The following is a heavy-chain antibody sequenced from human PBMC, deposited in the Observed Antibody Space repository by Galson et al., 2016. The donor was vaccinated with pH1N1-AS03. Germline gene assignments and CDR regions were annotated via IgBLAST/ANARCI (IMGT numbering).Heavy chain of an antibody. Sequence: SVKVSCKASGYTFSNYGITWVRQAPGQGLQWMGWIKNNNDNTIYGQNFQGRVTLTTDPSTNTAYMELKNLRSDDTGVYYCARAFEEYLLRDYSSVFDSWGRGTLVIVSS. D-gene: IGHD2/OR15-2a*01. CDR3: ARAFEEYLLRDYSSVFDS. CDR2: IKNNNDNT. J-gene: IGHJ4*02. CDR1: GYTFSNYG. V-gene: IGHV1-18*01.